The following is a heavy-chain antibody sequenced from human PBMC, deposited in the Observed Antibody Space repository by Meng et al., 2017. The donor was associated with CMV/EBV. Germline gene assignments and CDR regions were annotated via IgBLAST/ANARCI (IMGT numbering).Heavy chain of an antibody. V-gene: IGHV4-61*01. CDR2: IYYSGST. CDR1: GGSVSSGSYY. J-gene: IGHJ6*02. CDR3: ARGAAARLGYYYYGMDV. Sequence: GSLRLSCTVSGGSVSSGSYYWSWIRQPPGKGLEWIGYIYYSGSTNYNPSLKSRVTISVDTSKYQFSLKLSSVTAADTAVYYCARGAAARLGYYYYGMDVWGQGTTVTVSS. D-gene: IGHD6-6*01.